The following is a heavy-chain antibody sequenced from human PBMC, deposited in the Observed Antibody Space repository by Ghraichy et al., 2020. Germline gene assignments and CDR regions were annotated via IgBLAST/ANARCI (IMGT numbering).Heavy chain of an antibody. CDR2: INAGNGNT. D-gene: IGHD3-3*02. V-gene: IGHV1-3*01. CDR1: GYTFTSYA. J-gene: IGHJ3*02. CDR3: ARDRPSKSPHPYDAFDI. Sequence: ASVKVSCKASGYTFTSYAMHWVRQAPGQRLEWMGWINAGNGNTKYSQKFQGRVTITRDTSASTAYMELSSLRSEDTAVYYCARDRPSKSPHPYDAFDIWGQGTMVTVSS.